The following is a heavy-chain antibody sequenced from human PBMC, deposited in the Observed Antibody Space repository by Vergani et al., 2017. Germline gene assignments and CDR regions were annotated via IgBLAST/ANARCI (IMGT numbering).Heavy chain of an antibody. CDR1: GGSISSSSYY. CDR2: MYYSGNT. V-gene: IGHV4-39*07. D-gene: IGHD4-17*01. CDR3: ARDGNGDYGNWYFDL. Sequence: QLQLEESGPGLVKPSETLSLTCSVSGGSISSSSYYWGWIRQPPGKGLEWIGSMYYSGNTYYNPSLKSRVTISVDTSKKQFSLKLSSVTAADTAVYYCARDGNGDYGNWYFDLWGRGTLVTVSS. J-gene: IGHJ2*01.